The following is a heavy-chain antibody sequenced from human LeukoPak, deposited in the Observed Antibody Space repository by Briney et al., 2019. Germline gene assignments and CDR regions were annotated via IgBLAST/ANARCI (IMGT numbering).Heavy chain of an antibody. Sequence: GGSLRLSCAASGFTVSSNYMSWVRQAPGKGLEWVSVIYSGGSTYYADSVKGRFTISRDNSKNTLYLQMNSLRAEDTAVYYCAREREGRYSSGWGYFDYWGQGTLVTVSS. V-gene: IGHV3-66*01. CDR3: AREREGRYSSGWGYFDY. CDR2: IYSGGST. J-gene: IGHJ4*02. CDR1: GFTVSSNY. D-gene: IGHD6-19*01.